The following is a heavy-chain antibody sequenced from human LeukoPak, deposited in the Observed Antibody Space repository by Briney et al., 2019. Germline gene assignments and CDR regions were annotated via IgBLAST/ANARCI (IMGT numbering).Heavy chain of an antibody. CDR1: GYTFTGYY. J-gene: IGHJ4*02. V-gene: IGHV1-2*02. D-gene: IGHD4-17*01. Sequence: ASVKVSCKASGYTFTGYYMHWVRQAPGQGLEWMGWINPNSGDTKYAQNFRGRVTMTRDTSLSTAYMDLSRLRSDDTALYYCARARKTRNIYGDYVFVFDYWGQGTLVTVSS. CDR3: ARARKTRNIYGDYVFVFDY. CDR2: INPNSGDT.